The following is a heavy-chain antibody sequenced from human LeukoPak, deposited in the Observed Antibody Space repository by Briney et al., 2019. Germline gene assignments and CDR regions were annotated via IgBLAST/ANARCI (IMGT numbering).Heavy chain of an antibody. CDR2: IYHSGST. Sequence: SETLSLTCTVSGYSISSGYYCGWIRQPPGKGLEWIGSIYHSGSTYYNPSLKSRVTISVDTSKNQFSLKLSSVTAADTAVYYCARVLMGVTGGHYYYYMDVWGKGTTVTVSS. CDR1: GYSISSGYY. D-gene: IGHD2-8*01. J-gene: IGHJ6*03. V-gene: IGHV4-38-2*02. CDR3: ARVLMGVTGGHYYYYMDV.